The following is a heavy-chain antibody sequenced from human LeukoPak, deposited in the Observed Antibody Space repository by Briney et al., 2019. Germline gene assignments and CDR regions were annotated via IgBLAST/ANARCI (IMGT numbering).Heavy chain of an antibody. Sequence: PGGSLRLSCAASGSYWMHWVRQAPGKGLVWVSHINSDGSWTSYADSVKGRFTISKDNAKNTVYLQMNNLRAEDTAVYYCVSFYETYWGRGTLVTVFS. V-gene: IGHV3-74*01. CDR2: INSDGSWT. CDR1: GSYW. J-gene: IGHJ4*02. D-gene: IGHD2/OR15-2a*01. CDR3: VSFYETY.